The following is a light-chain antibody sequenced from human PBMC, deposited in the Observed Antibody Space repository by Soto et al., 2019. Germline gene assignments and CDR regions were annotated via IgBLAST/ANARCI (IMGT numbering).Light chain of an antibody. J-gene: IGKJ2*01. V-gene: IGKV3-11*01. Sequence: EIVLTQSPATLALSPGDRATLSCRASQSIASHLAWYQQKTGQAPRLLIYDASKRAPGIPTRFTGSGSGTDFTLAISSLEPEDFAVYYCQQCTNWPPEYTFGQGTRVEIK. CDR1: QSIASH. CDR2: DAS. CDR3: QQCTNWPPEYT.